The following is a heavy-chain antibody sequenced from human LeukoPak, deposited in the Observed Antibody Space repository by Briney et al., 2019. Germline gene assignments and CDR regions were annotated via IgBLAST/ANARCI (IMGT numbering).Heavy chain of an antibody. CDR2: INPNSGGT. D-gene: IGHD6-19*01. J-gene: IGHJ4*02. Sequence: ASVKVSCKASGYTFTGYYMHWGRQAPGQGLEWMGWINPNSGGTNYAQKFQGRVTMTRDTSISTAYMELSRLRSDDTAVYYCARDRIAVAGRAFCYFDYWGQGTLVTVSS. CDR3: ARDRIAVAGRAFCYFDY. CDR1: GYTFTGYY. V-gene: IGHV1-2*02.